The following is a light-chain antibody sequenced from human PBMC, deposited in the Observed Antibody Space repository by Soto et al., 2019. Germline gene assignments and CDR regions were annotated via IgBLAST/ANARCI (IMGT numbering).Light chain of an antibody. V-gene: IGLV2-14*03. J-gene: IGLJ1*01. Sequence: QSALTQPASVSGSPGQSITISCTGTSSDVGGFNYVSWYQQHPGKAPKLMIYDVTNRPSGVSYRFSGSKSGNTASLTISWLQAEDEADYYCNSYTSSSTYGFGTGTKVTVL. CDR3: NSYTSSSTYG. CDR1: SSDVGGFNY. CDR2: DVT.